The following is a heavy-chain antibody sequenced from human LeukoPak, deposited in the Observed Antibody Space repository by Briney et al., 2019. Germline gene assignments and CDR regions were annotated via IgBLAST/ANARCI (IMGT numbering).Heavy chain of an antibody. J-gene: IGHJ4*02. Sequence: PSETLSLTCTVSGGSISSYYWSWIRQPPGKGLEWIGYIYYSGSTNYNPSLKSRVTISVDTSKNQFSLKLSSVTAADTAVYYCARLEAGYSSGWYSTRAGHFDYWGQGTLVTVSS. CDR3: ARLEAGYSSGWYSTRAGHFDY. CDR1: GGSISSYY. V-gene: IGHV4-59*08. D-gene: IGHD6-13*01. CDR2: IYYSGST.